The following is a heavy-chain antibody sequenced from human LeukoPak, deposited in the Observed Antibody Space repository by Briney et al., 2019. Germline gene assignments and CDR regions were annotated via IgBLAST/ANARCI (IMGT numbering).Heavy chain of an antibody. V-gene: IGHV3-48*04. D-gene: IGHD1-26*01. Sequence: AGGSLRLSCAASGFNFRSYGMHWVRQAPGKGLEWVSYISSSSSTIYYADSVKGRFTISRDNAKNSLYLQMNSLRAEDTAVYYCARDRSYRDAFDIWGQGTMVTVSS. CDR2: ISSSSSTI. CDR1: GFNFRSYG. CDR3: ARDRSYRDAFDI. J-gene: IGHJ3*02.